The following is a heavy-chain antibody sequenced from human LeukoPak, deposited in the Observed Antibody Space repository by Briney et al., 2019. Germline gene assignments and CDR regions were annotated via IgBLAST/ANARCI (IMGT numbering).Heavy chain of an antibody. D-gene: IGHD2-15*01. Sequence: ASVKVSRKASGYTFTSYGISWVRQAPGQGLEWMGWISAYNDNTNYAQKLQGRVTMTTDTSTSTAYMELRSLRSDDTAVYYCAATLGGYCSGGSCYSSDYWGQGTLVTVSS. J-gene: IGHJ4*02. CDR1: GYTFTSYG. CDR3: AATLGGYCSGGSCYSSDY. CDR2: ISAYNDNT. V-gene: IGHV1-18*04.